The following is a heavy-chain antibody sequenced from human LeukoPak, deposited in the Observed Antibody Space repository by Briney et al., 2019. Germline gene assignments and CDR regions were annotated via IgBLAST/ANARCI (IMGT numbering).Heavy chain of an antibody. Sequence: SQTLSLTCAVSGGSISSGGYSWSWIRQPPGKGLEWIGYIYHSGSTYYNPSLKSRVTISLDRSKNQFSLKLSSVTAADTAVYYCARDRYDYVWGSSNWFDPWGQGTLVTVSS. D-gene: IGHD3-16*01. J-gene: IGHJ5*02. V-gene: IGHV4-30-2*01. CDR1: GGSISSGGYS. CDR2: IYHSGST. CDR3: ARDRYDYVWGSSNWFDP.